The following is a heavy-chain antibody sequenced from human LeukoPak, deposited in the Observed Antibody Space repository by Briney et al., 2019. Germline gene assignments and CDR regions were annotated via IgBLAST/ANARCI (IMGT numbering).Heavy chain of an antibody. Sequence: SETLSLTCSVSGGSISRSSYYWGWVRQPPGKGLEWIATIYYSGSTQYNPSLKSRVTISIDTSKNQFSLKLSSVTAADTAVYYCARDLTYYDILTGYSVDAFDIWGQGTMVTVSS. J-gene: IGHJ3*02. CDR3: ARDLTYYDILTGYSVDAFDI. CDR2: IYYSGST. D-gene: IGHD3-9*01. CDR1: GGSISRSSYY. V-gene: IGHV4-39*07.